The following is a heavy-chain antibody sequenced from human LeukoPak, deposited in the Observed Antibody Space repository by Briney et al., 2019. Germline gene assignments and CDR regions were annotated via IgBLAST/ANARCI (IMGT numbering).Heavy chain of an antibody. D-gene: IGHD1-1*01. CDR2: IKQDGSEK. J-gene: IGHJ4*02. V-gene: IGHV3-7*01. CDR1: GFTFSRYW. Sequence: GGSLRLSCAASGFTFSRYWMSWVRQAPGKGLEWVANIKQDGSEKYYVDSVKDRFTISRDYAKNSLFLQMNSLRAEDTAVYYCARDDNWAHDYWGQGTLVTVAS. CDR3: ARDDNWAHDY.